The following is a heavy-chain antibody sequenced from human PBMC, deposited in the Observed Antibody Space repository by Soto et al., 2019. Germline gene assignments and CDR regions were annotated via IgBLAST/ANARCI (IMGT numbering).Heavy chain of an antibody. CDR2: ISGSGGST. D-gene: IGHD4-17*01. Sequence: EVQLLESGGGLVQPGGSLRLSCAASGFTFSSYAMSWVRQAPGKGLEWVSAISGSGGSTYYADSVKGRFTISRDNSKNTLYLQMNSLRDEDTAVYYCAKKDDYGGNYYYYGMDVWGQGTTVTVSS. J-gene: IGHJ6*02. CDR1: GFTFSSYA. V-gene: IGHV3-23*01. CDR3: AKKDDYGGNYYYYGMDV.